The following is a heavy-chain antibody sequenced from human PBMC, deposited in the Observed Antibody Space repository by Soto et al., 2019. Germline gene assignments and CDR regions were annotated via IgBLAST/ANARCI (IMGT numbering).Heavy chain of an antibody. D-gene: IGHD2-15*01. J-gene: IGHJ4*02. CDR2: FDPEDGET. Sequence: ASVKVSCKVSGYTLTELSMHWVRQAPGKGLEWMGGFDPEDGETIYAQKFQGRVTMTEDTSTDTAYMELSSLRSEDTAVYYCATDVAYCSGGSCYWDWGQGTLVTVSS. V-gene: IGHV1-24*01. CDR3: ATDVAYCSGGSCYWD. CDR1: GYTLTELS.